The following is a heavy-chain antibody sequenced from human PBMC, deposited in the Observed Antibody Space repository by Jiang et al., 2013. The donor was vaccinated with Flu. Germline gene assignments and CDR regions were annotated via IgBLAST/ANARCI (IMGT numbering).Heavy chain of an antibody. V-gene: IGHV4-39*01. CDR3: ARRGYSYGSDFDY. J-gene: IGHJ4*02. D-gene: IGHD5-18*01. Sequence: LLKPSETLSLTCTVSGGSISSSSYYWGWIRQPPGKGLEWIGSIYYSGSTYYNPSLKSRVTISVDTSKNQFSLKLSSVTAADTAVYYCARRGYSYGSDFDYWGQGTLVTVSS. CDR2: IYYSGST. CDR1: GGSISSSSYY.